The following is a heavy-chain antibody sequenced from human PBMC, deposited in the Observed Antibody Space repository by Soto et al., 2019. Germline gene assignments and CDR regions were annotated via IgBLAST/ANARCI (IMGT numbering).Heavy chain of an antibody. Sequence: GXSXKVSFKASGYTXNAYHWDLVRQAPGQGLEWVGWINPNSGVTNYAQKYQGRVTMTRYTSNGTAYMDLSRLTSYDTAVFYCARLVRGVLFWYFAYWGQGTLAPVS. CDR3: ARLVRGVLFWYFAY. CDR2: INPNSGVT. J-gene: IGHJ4*02. V-gene: IGHV1-2*02. D-gene: IGHD3-10*01. CDR1: GYTXNAYH.